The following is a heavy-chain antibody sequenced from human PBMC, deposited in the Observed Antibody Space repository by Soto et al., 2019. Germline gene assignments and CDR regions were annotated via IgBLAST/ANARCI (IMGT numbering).Heavy chain of an antibody. J-gene: IGHJ2*01. Sequence: QVQLQESGPGLVKPSETLSLTCTVSGGSISSYYWSWIRQPPGKGLEWIGYVYYSGSTSYNPSLKRRFTISVDTSKNQFSLKLSSVTAADTAVYYCARADSSGYYTVDLWGRGTLVTVSS. CDR2: VYYSGST. CDR3: ARADSSGYYTVDL. V-gene: IGHV4-59*01. CDR1: GGSISSYY. D-gene: IGHD3-22*01.